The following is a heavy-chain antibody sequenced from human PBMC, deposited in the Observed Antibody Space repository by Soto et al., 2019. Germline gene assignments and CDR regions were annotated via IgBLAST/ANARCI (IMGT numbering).Heavy chain of an antibody. D-gene: IGHD3-9*01. J-gene: IGHJ4*02. Sequence: PGGPLRLSCAASGFTFSSYGMHWVRQAPGKGLEWVAVISYDGSNKYYADSVKGRFTISRDNSKNTLYLQMNSLRAEDTAVYYCAKDLPPQYYDILTGYVPVDYWGQGTLVTVSS. V-gene: IGHV3-30*18. CDR3: AKDLPPQYYDILTGYVPVDY. CDR1: GFTFSSYG. CDR2: ISYDGSNK.